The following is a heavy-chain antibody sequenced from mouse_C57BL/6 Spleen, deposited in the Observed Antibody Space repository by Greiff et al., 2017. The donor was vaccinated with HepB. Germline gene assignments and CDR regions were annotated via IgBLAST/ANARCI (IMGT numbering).Heavy chain of an antibody. D-gene: IGHD1-1*01. J-gene: IGHJ1*03. CDR3: ASHTVKGYFDV. CDR2: IWGVGST. CDR1: GFSFTSYG. V-gene: IGHV2-6*01. Sequence: VKLVESGPGLVAPSQCLSITCTVSGFSFTSYGVDWVRQSPGKGLEWLGVIWGVGSTNYNSALKSRLSISKDNSKSQVFLNMNSLQTDDTAMYYCASHTVKGYFDVWGTGTTVTVSS.